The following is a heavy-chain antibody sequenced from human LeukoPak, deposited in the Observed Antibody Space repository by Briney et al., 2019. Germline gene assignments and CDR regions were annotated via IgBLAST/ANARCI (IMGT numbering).Heavy chain of an antibody. CDR2: IIPIFGTA. D-gene: IGHD2-2*02. CDR3: ARGPDIVVVPAAILDAFDI. V-gene: IGHV1-69*05. Sequence: GASVKVSCKASGGTFSSYAISWVRQAPGQGLEWMGGIIPIFGTANYAQKFQGRVTITTDESTSTAYMELSSLRSEDTAVYYCARGPDIVVVPAAILDAFDIWGQGTMVTVSS. J-gene: IGHJ3*02. CDR1: GGTFSSYA.